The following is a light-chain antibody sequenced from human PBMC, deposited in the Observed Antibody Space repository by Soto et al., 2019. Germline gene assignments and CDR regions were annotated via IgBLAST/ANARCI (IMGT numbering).Light chain of an antibody. J-gene: IGKJ4*01. CDR3: QQYNNWPPNLT. Sequence: EIVMTQSPATLAVSPGERATLSCRASQSVSTNLAWYQQKPGQAPRLLVYGASARATGIPGRFSGSGSGTEFTRTISSLQSEDFAVYYCQQYNNWPPNLTFGGGTKVEIK. V-gene: IGKV3-15*01. CDR1: QSVSTN. CDR2: GAS.